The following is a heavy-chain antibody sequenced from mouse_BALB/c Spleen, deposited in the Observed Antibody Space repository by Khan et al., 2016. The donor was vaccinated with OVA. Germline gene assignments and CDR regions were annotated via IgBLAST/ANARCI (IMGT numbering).Heavy chain of an antibody. CDR3: ARDRIDY. CDR2: INPTSDYT. J-gene: IGHJ2*01. Sequence: VQLQQSGAELAKPGASVMMSCKASGYTFTTYWMHWVKQRPGQGLEWIGYINPTSDYTDYNEKFKDKATLSADKSSSTAYMQLSSLTSEDSAVYYCARDRIDYWGQGTTLTVSS. CDR1: GYTFTTYW. V-gene: IGHV1-7*01.